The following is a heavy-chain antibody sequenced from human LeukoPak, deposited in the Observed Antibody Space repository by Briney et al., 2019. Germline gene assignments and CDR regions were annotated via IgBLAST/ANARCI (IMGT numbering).Heavy chain of an antibody. CDR1: GFAFRSFD. D-gene: IGHD2-21*01. V-gene: IGHV3-13*01. Sequence: GGSLRLSCAASGFAFRSFDMHWVRQVPGKGLEWVSTIHTAGDTYYQDSVKGRFTVSRDNSNNSLYLQMNSLRAGDTSISYCARGDESYSGMDVWGQGTTVIVSS. J-gene: IGHJ6*02. CDR2: IHTAGDT. CDR3: ARGDESYSGMDV.